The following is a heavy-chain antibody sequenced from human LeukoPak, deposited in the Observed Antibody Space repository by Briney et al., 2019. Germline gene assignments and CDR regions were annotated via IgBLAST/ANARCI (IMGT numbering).Heavy chain of an antibody. D-gene: IGHD2-15*01. CDR1: GGSFSGCY. CDR3: ASGGSNFYYGMDV. J-gene: IGHJ6*02. Sequence: SETLSLTCAVYGGSFSGCYWSWIRQPPGKGLEWIGEINHSGSTNYNPSLKSRVTISVDTSKNQFSLKLSSVTAADTAVYYCASGGSNFYYGMDVWGQGTTVTVSS. V-gene: IGHV4-34*01. CDR2: INHSGST.